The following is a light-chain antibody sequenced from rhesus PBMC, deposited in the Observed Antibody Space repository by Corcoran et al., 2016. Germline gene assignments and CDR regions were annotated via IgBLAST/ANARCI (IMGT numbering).Light chain of an antibody. CDR1: QGISNN. J-gene: IGKJ1*01. CDR3: QHGYGILWA. V-gene: IGKV1-25*01. CDR2: NAS. Sequence: DIQMTQSPSSLSASVGDRVTITCRASQGISNNLAWYQQKPGKVPKLLIYNASPLQSGIPSSFSGSGSGTYFTLTSSSLQPEDFATYYCQHGYGILWAFGQGTKVEIK.